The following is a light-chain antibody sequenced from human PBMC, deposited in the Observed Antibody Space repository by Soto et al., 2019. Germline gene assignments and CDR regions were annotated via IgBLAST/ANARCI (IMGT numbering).Light chain of an antibody. Sequence: QSVLTQPPSVSAAPGQKVTISCSVGSSNIGNNYVSWYQQLPGTAPKLLIYDNNKRPSGIPDRFSGSKSGTSATLGITGLQTGDEANYYCGTWDSSLSAGVFGGGTQLTVL. CDR2: DNN. CDR1: SSNIGNNY. CDR3: GTWDSSLSAGV. J-gene: IGLJ2*01. V-gene: IGLV1-51*01.